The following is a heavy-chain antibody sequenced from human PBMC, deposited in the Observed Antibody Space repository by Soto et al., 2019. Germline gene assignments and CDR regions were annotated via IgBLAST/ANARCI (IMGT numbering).Heavy chain of an antibody. J-gene: IGHJ4*02. CDR1: GFTFSSYS. V-gene: IGHV3-48*01. Sequence: EVQLVESGGGLVQPGGSLRLSCAASGFTFSSYSMNWVRQAPGKGLEWVSYISSSSSTIYYAGSVKGRFTISRDNAKNSLYLQMNSLRAADTAVYYCARDLNYGLFDYWGQGPLVTVSS. D-gene: IGHD4-17*01. CDR2: ISSSSSTI. CDR3: ARDLNYGLFDY.